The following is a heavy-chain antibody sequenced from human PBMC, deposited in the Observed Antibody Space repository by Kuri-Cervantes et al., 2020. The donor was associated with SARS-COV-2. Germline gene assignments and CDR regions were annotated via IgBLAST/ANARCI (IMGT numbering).Heavy chain of an antibody. CDR1: GFTFGSYV. CDR3: ARAHCGGDCEFDY. V-gene: IGHV3-23*01. Sequence: GESLKISCAASGFTFGSYVMNWVRQAPGKGLEWVSTISVSGGSTYYADSVKGRFTISRDSSENTLYLQMNSLRAEDTAVYYCARAHCGGDCEFDYWGQGTLVTVSS. CDR2: ISVSGGST. J-gene: IGHJ4*02. D-gene: IGHD2-21*02.